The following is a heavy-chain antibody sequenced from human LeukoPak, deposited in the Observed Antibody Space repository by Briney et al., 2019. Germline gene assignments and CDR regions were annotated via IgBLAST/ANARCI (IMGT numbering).Heavy chain of an antibody. Sequence: GGSLRLYCAASGLTLDAYAMHWVRQAPGKGLEWVSLISGDGTITYYADSVKGRFTISRDNSKNSLFLEMNSLRSEDTALYYCAKDTPLFYHYYGIDVWGQGTTVTVSS. CDR3: AKDTPLFYHYYGIDV. CDR1: GLTLDAYA. V-gene: IGHV3-43*02. CDR2: ISGDGTIT. J-gene: IGHJ6*02.